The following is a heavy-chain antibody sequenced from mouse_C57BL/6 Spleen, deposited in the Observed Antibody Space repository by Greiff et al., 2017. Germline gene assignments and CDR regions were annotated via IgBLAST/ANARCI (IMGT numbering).Heavy chain of an antibody. CDR3: ARGANWVFDY. D-gene: IGHD4-1*01. CDR1: GYSFTSDY. CDR2: ISYSGST. Sequence: EVQLVESGPGLAKPSPTLSLTCSVTGYSFTSDYWNWIRQFPGNKLEYMGYISYSGSTYYNPSLKSRISITRDTSKNQYYLQLNSVTTEDTATDYCARGANWVFDYWGQGTTLTVSA. J-gene: IGHJ2*01. V-gene: IGHV3-8*01.